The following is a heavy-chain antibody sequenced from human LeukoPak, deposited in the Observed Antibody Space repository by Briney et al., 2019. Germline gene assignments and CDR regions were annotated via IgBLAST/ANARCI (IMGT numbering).Heavy chain of an antibody. CDR3: AREGSYPAFDI. Sequence: PSETLSLTCTVSGGSISSYYWSWIRQPPGKGLEWLAYIYYSGSTNYSPSLKSRVTMSVDTSKNQFSLSLTSVTAADTAVYYCAREGSYPAFDIWGQGTMVTVSS. J-gene: IGHJ3*02. V-gene: IGHV4-59*12. D-gene: IGHD3-10*01. CDR1: GGSISSYY. CDR2: IYYSGST.